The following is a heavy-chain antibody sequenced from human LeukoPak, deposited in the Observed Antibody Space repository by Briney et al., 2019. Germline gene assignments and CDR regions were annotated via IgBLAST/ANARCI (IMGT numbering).Heavy chain of an antibody. Sequence: GASVKVSFKCSVCRLCDYHIHWVRQAPGQELEWMGRINSNSGGTGFEEKFRGRVPMTRDTSISTACMELSRLTSYDTAVHYCARGGRTYDYESSGYYYQKGFNSWGQGTLVTVSS. CDR2: INSNSGGT. J-gene: IGHJ5*01. V-gene: IGHV1-2*06. D-gene: IGHD3-22*01. CDR1: VCRLCDYH. CDR3: ARGGRTYDYESSGYYYQKGFNS.